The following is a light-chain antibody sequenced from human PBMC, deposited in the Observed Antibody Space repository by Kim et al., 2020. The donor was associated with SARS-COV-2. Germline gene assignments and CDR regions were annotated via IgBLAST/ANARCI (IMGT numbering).Light chain of an antibody. CDR1: QSVSSN. Sequence: EIVMTQSPATLSVSPGERATLSCRASQSVSSNLAWYQQKPGQAPGLLIYGASTRATGIPARFSGSGSGTEFTLTISSLQSEDFAVYYCQQYNNWPWYTFGQGTKLEI. CDR2: GAS. CDR3: QQYNNWPWYT. V-gene: IGKV3-15*01. J-gene: IGKJ2*01.